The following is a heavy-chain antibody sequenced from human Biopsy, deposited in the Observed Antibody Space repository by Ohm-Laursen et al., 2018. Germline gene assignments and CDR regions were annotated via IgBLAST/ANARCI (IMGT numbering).Heavy chain of an antibody. CDR1: GDSINNYY. Sequence: SETLSLTCSVSGDSINNYYWSWIRQPAGKGLEWIGRIYTSGSPNYNLSLESRVTMSVDTSKNQFSLNLRSVTAADTAVYYCARGIGRYYVYGAFDIWGQGTVVTVSS. CDR2: IYTSGSP. CDR3: ARGIGRYYVYGAFDI. D-gene: IGHD1-26*01. J-gene: IGHJ3*02. V-gene: IGHV4-4*07.